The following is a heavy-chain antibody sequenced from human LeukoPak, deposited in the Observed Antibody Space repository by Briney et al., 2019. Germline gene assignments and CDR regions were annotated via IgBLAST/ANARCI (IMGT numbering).Heavy chain of an antibody. J-gene: IGHJ4*02. CDR2: IKQDGSEK. Sequence: GGSLRLSCEASGFTFSSYWMSWVRQAPGTGLEWVANIKQDGSEKYYVDSVKGRFTISRDNAKNSLYLQMNSLRAEDTAIYYCVRRYFDYWGQGTLVSVSS. CDR3: VRRYFDY. V-gene: IGHV3-7*03. CDR1: GFTFSSYW.